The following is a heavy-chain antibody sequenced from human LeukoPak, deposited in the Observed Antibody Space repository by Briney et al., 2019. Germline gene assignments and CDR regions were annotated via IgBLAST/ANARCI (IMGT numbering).Heavy chain of an antibody. CDR1: GFAFSHHS. CDR2: IRSSSSSI. Sequence: GGSLRLSCAVSGFAFSHHSMNWVRQAPGKGLEWISYIRSSSSSIFYADSVKGRFTISTDNGRNSLYLQMNSLRDEDTAVYYCARDLSWGFDYWGQGILVTVSS. CDR3: ARDLSWGFDY. J-gene: IGHJ4*02. V-gene: IGHV3-48*02. D-gene: IGHD7-27*01.